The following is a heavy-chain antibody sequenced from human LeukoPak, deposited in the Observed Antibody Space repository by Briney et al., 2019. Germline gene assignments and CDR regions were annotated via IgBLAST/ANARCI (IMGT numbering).Heavy chain of an antibody. D-gene: IGHD2-2*01. CDR2: INHSGST. CDR3: ARGLSACSSTSCHYDAFDI. V-gene: IGHV4-34*01. J-gene: IGHJ3*02. CDR1: GGSFSGYY. Sequence: PSETLSPTCAVYGGSFSGYYWSWIRQPPGKGLEWIGEINHSGSTNYNPSLKSRVTISVDTSKNQFSLKLSSVTAADTAVYYCARGLSACSSTSCHYDAFDIWGQGTMVTVSS.